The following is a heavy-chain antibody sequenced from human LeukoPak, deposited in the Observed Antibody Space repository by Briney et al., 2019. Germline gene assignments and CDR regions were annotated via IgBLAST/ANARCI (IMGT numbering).Heavy chain of an antibody. Sequence: PGRSLRLSCAASGFTFTSSGFHWVRQAPGKGLEWVALIWYDGSNKYYADSVKGRFTISRDNAKNSLSLQMSGLRAEDTAVYYCARDWNGSGTAFDHWGQGTLVTVSS. CDR2: IWYDGSNK. CDR3: ARDWNGSGTAFDH. V-gene: IGHV3-33*01. J-gene: IGHJ4*02. D-gene: IGHD1-1*01. CDR1: GFTFTSSG.